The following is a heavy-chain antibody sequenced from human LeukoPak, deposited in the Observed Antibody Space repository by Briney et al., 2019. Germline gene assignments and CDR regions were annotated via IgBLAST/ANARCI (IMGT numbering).Heavy chain of an antibody. D-gene: IGHD3-16*02. Sequence: GGSLRLSCAASGFTFSSYAMSWVRQAPGKGLEWVSAISGSGDSTYYADSVKGRFTISRDNSKNTLYLQMNTLRAEDTAVYFCAREEHYRRYFALWGRGTLVTVSS. CDR2: ISGSGDST. CDR1: GFTFSSYA. J-gene: IGHJ2*01. CDR3: AREEHYRRYFAL. V-gene: IGHV3-23*01.